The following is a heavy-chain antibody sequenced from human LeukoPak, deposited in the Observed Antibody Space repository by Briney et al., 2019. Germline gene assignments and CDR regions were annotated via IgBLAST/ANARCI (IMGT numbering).Heavy chain of an antibody. Sequence: PSETLSLTCTVSGGSTSSYYWSWIRQPPGKGLEWIGYIYYSGSTNYNPSLKSRVTISVDTSKNQFSLKLSSVTAADTAVYYCARGKFYCSSTSCFYWYFDLWGRGTLVTVSS. CDR2: IYYSGST. V-gene: IGHV4-59*01. J-gene: IGHJ2*01. D-gene: IGHD2-2*01. CDR3: ARGKFYCSSTSCFYWYFDL. CDR1: GGSTSSYY.